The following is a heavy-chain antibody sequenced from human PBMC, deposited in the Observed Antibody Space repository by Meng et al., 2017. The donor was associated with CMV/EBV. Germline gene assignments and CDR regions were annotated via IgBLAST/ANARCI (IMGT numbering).Heavy chain of an antibody. CDR2: INHSGST. CDR1: GGSFSGYY. CDR3: ARGHYWSGYSYYYYGMDV. Sequence: SETLSLTCAVYGGSFSGYYWSWIRQPPGKGLEWIGEINHSGSTNYNPSLKSRVTISVDTSKNQFSLKLSSVTAADTAVNYCARGHYWSGYSYYYYGMDVWGQGTTVTVSS. D-gene: IGHD3-3*01. V-gene: IGHV4-34*01. J-gene: IGHJ6*02.